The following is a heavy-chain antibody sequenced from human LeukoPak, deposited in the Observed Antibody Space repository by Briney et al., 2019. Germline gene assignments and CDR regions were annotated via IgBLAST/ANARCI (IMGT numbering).Heavy chain of an antibody. J-gene: IGHJ4*02. CDR1: GGSISSYY. CDR3: ARTIRYCSSTSCSAFLDY. V-gene: IGHV4-59*01. D-gene: IGHD2-2*01. Sequence: SETLSLTCSVSGGSISSYYWSWIRQPPGKGLEWIGYIYYSGSTNYNPSLKSRVTISVDTSKNQFSLKLSSVTAADTAVYYCARTIRYCSSTSCSAFLDYWGQGTLVTVCS. CDR2: IYYSGST.